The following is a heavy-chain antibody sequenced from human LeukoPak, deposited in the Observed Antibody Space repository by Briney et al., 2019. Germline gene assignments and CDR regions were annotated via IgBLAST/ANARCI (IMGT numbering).Heavy chain of an antibody. Sequence: PSQTLSLTCTVCGGSISSGDYFWSCIRQHPGKGLEWIGYIYYSGSTYYNPSLKSRVAISVDTSKNQFSLTVSSVTAADTAVYYCTRDVPRSSGYPDNWGQGTLVTVSS. CDR3: TRDVPRSSGYPDN. J-gene: IGHJ4*02. V-gene: IGHV4-31*03. CDR1: GGSISSGDYF. D-gene: IGHD3-22*01. CDR2: IYYSGST.